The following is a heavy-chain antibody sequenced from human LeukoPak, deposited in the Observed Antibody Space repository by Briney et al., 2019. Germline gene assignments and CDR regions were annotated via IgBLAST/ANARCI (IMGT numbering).Heavy chain of an antibody. J-gene: IGHJ4*02. CDR3: ARRVGEYSHPYDY. CDR1: GFTVCSNF. D-gene: IGHD2/OR15-2a*01. CDR2: LYSGGNP. Sequence: PGGSLRHSCTVSGFTVCSNFMSWVRQAPGKGLEWVSFLYSGGNPHHSDPVKGRVTISRHNSKPTLYLQMNCLSAEDRAVYYCARRVGEYSHPYDYWGQGTLVTVSS. V-gene: IGHV3-53*01.